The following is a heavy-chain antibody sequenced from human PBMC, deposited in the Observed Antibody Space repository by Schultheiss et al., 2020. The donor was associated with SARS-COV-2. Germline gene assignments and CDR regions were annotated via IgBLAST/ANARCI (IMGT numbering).Heavy chain of an antibody. CDR2: IYYSGST. CDR3: ARAIQLERRRGYYFDY. CDR1: GGSISSSSYY. V-gene: IGHV4-39*07. Sequence: SETLSLTCTVSGGSISSSSYYWGWIRQPPGKGLEWIGSIYYSGSTSYNPSLKSRVTISVDTSKNQFSLKLSSVTAADTAVYYCARAIQLERRRGYYFDYWGQGTLVTVSS. J-gene: IGHJ4*02. D-gene: IGHD1-1*01.